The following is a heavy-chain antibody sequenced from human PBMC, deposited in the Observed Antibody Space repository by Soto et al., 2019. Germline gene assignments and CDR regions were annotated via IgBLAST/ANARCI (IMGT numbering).Heavy chain of an antibody. V-gene: IGHV4-59*01. CDR3: ARTVIVTSIQRYFDY. CDR1: GGSISSYY. CDR2: SGST. J-gene: IGHJ4*02. D-gene: IGHD2-21*02. Sequence: SGTLSLTCTVSGGSISSYYWSWIRQPPGKGLEWIGYSGSTNYNPSLESRVTISLDTSKNQFSLKLSSVTAADTAVYYCARTVIVTSIQRYFDYWGPGTLVTVSS.